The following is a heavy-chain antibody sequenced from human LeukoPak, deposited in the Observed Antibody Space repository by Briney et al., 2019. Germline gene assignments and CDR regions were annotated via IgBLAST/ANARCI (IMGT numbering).Heavy chain of an antibody. CDR2: IKEDGSEK. V-gene: IGHV3-7*01. J-gene: IGHJ4*02. Sequence: PGGSLRLSCAAYGFTFRSCWMTWVRQAPGKGLEWVANIKEDGSEKYYVDSVRGRFTISRDNAKNSLYLQMNSLRVEDTAVYYCARGVNDFWSGAFKYYFDYWGQGTLVTVSS. CDR3: ARGVNDFWSGAFKYYFDY. CDR1: GFTFRSCW. D-gene: IGHD3-3*01.